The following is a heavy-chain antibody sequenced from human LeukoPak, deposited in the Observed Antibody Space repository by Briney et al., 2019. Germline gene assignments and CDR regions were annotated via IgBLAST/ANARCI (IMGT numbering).Heavy chain of an antibody. CDR1: GFTFSSYS. V-gene: IGHV3-21*01. J-gene: IGHJ6*03. CDR2: ISSSSSYI. D-gene: IGHD1-26*01. Sequence: GGSLRLSCAASGFTFSSYSMNCVRQAPGKGLEWVSSISSSSSYIYYADSVKGRFTISRDNAKNSLYLQMNSLRAEDTAVYYCARDLIRSVNYMDVWGKGTTVTVSS. CDR3: ARDLIRSVNYMDV.